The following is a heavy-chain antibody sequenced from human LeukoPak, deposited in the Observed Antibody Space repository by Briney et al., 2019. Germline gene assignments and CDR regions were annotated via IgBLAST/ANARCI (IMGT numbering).Heavy chain of an antibody. V-gene: IGHV1-2*06. D-gene: IGHD2-2*01. CDR3: AREKVRQSGMDV. Sequence: ASVKVSCKASGYTFLSYDINWVRQATGQGLEWMGRINPNSGGTNYAQKFQGRVTMTRDTSISTAYMELTRLRSDDTAVYYCAREKVRQSGMDVWGQGTTVTVSS. J-gene: IGHJ6*02. CDR2: INPNSGGT. CDR1: GYTFLSYD.